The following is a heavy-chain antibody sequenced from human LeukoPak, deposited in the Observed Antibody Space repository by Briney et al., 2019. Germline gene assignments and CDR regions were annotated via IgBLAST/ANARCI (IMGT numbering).Heavy chain of an antibody. J-gene: IGHJ5*02. CDR3: VCDRYLRGYKLRRFDP. CDR2: INHSGST. CDR1: AGFFSGYY. V-gene: IGHV4-34*03. D-gene: IGHD5-18*01. Sequence: SESLSLTCAVYAGFFSGYYRSSVRQPPGKGLEWLGEINHSGSTNYNPSLKSRVTISVDTSKNEFSLKLSSVTERQRHVYYFVCDRYLRGYKLRRFDPGPRGTGVTVSS.